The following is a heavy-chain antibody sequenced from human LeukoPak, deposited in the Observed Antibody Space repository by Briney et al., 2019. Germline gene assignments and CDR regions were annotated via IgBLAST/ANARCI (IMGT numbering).Heavy chain of an antibody. V-gene: IGHV3-23*01. CDR3: LRSGPVLPRGWFGEFLSF. CDR2: ISGSGGST. D-gene: IGHD3-10*01. CDR1: GFTFSSYA. J-gene: IGHJ4*02. Sequence: PGGSLRLSCAASGFTFSSYAMSWVRQAPGKGLEWVSAISGSGGSTYYADSVKGRFTISRDNSKNTLYLQMNSLRAEDTAVYYCLRSGPVLPRGWFGEFLSFWGQGTLVTVSS.